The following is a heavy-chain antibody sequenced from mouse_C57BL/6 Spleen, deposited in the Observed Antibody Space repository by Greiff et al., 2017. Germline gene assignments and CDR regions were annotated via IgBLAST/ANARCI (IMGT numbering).Heavy chain of an antibody. CDR3: ARGGDSSGYADY. V-gene: IGHV1-69*01. Sequence: QVQLQQPGAELVMPGASVKLSCKASGYTFTSYWMHWVKQRPGQGLEWIGEIDPSDSYTNYNQKFKGKSTLTVDKSSSTAYMQLSSLTSEDSAVYYCARGGDSSGYADYWGQGTTLTVSS. D-gene: IGHD3-2*02. J-gene: IGHJ2*01. CDR1: GYTFTSYW. CDR2: IDPSDSYT.